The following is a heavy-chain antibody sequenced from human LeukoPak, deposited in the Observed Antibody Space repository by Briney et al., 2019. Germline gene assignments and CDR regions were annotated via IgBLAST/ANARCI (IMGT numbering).Heavy chain of an antibody. CDR3: ARVNLGVYYYYGMDV. V-gene: IGHV4-59*01. Sequence: SETLSLTCTVSGGSISSYYWSWIRQPPGKGLEWIGYIYYSGSTNYNPSLKSRVTISVDTSKNQFSLKLSSATAADTAVYYCARVNLGVYYYYGMDVWGQGTTVTVSS. D-gene: IGHD2-8*01. CDR2: IYYSGST. J-gene: IGHJ6*02. CDR1: GGSISSYY.